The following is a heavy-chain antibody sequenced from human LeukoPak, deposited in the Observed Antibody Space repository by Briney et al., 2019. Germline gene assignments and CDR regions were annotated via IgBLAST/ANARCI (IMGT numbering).Heavy chain of an antibody. V-gene: IGHV4-39*01. CDR3: ARPSRAAPSYWFDP. CDR1: GGSISSSSYY. CDR2: IYYSGST. Sequence: PSETLSLTCTVSGGSISSSSYYRGWIRQPPGKGLEWIGSIYYSGSTYYNPSLKSRVTISVDTSKNQFSLKLSSVTAADTAVYYCARPSRAAPSYWFDPWGQGTLVTVSS. D-gene: IGHD2-15*01. J-gene: IGHJ5*02.